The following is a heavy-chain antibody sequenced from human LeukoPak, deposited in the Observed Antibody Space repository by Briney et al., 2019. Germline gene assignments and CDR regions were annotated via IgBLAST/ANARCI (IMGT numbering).Heavy chain of an antibody. CDR1: GYSFTSYW. J-gene: IGHJ4*02. CDR2: IYPGDSDT. Sequence: GESLKISCKCSGYSFTSYWMGWVRQMPGKCLEWMGIIYPGDSDTRYRPSFQGQVTISADKSISTAYLQWSSLKASDTAMYYCARGVRGYYDSSGYPRDFDYWGQGTLVTVSS. CDR3: ARGVRGYYDSSGYPRDFDY. V-gene: IGHV5-51*01. D-gene: IGHD3-22*01.